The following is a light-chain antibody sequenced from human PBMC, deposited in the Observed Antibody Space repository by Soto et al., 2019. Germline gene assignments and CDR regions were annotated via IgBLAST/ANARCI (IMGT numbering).Light chain of an antibody. CDR3: QTWGTGIRV. CDR2: INSDGSH. Sequence: QLVLTQSPSASASLGASVKFICTLSSGHSSYAIAWHQQQPQKGPRYLMKINSDGSHSTGDGIPDPFSGSSSGAERYLTISRLQSEDEADYSCQTWGTGIRVFGTGTKLTVL. J-gene: IGLJ1*01. V-gene: IGLV4-69*01. CDR1: SGHSSYA.